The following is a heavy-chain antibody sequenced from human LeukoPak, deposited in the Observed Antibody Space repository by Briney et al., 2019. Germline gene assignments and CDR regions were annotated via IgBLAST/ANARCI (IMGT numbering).Heavy chain of an antibody. CDR2: ISAYNGNT. CDR1: GYTLSDYY. Sequence: ASVKVSCKASGYTLSDYYIYWVRQAPGQGLEWMGWISAYNGNTNYAQKVQGRVTMTTDTSTSTAYMELRSLRSDDTAVYYCARGGYDYLWGSSPDAFDIWGQGTMVTVSS. CDR3: ARGGYDYLWGSSPDAFDI. J-gene: IGHJ3*02. V-gene: IGHV1-18*04. D-gene: IGHD3-16*01.